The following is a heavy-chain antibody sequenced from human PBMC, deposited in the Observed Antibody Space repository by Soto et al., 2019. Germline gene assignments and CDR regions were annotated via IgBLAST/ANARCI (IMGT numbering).Heavy chain of an antibody. V-gene: IGHV3-23*01. D-gene: IGHD3-16*02. Sequence: EVQLLESGGGLVQPGGSLRLSCAASGFTFSSYAMSWVRQAPGKGLEWVSAISGSGGSTYYADSVKGRFTISRDNSKNTLYLQMDSLRAEDTAVYYRAKRGLPFTFGGVIEKGRPYYFDYWGQGTLVTVSS. CDR2: ISGSGGST. J-gene: IGHJ4*02. CDR3: AKRGLPFTFGGVIEKGRPYYFDY. CDR1: GFTFSSYA.